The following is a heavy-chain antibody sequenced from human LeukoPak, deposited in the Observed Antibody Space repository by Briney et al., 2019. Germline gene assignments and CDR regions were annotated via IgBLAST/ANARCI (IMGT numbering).Heavy chain of an antibody. Sequence: GSLRLSCAASGFSFISYGMHWVRQAPGKGLEWVGVISDDGRNKKYADSVKGRFTISRDNSKDTLYLQMNSLRDEDTAVYYCAKRPSDYGDYVTYFDYWGQGTLDTVSS. CDR2: ISDDGRNK. D-gene: IGHD4-17*01. CDR1: GFSFISYG. CDR3: AKRPSDYGDYVTYFDY. J-gene: IGHJ4*02. V-gene: IGHV3-30*18.